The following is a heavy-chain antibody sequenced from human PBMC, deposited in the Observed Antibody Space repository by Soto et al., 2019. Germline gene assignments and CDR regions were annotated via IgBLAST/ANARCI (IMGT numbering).Heavy chain of an antibody. V-gene: IGHV4-30-2*01. CDR2: IYHSGST. CDR3: ARGTMGAFDI. CDR1: GGSISSGGYS. Sequence: PSETLSLTCAVSGGSISSGGYSWSWIRQPPGKGLEWIGYIYHSGSTYYNPSLKSRVTISVDRSKNQFSLKLSSVTAADTAVYYCARGTMGAFDIWGQGTMVTVS. D-gene: IGHD1-26*01. J-gene: IGHJ3*02.